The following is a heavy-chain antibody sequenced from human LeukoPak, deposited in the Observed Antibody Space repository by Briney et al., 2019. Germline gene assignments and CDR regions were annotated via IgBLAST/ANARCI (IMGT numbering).Heavy chain of an antibody. CDR3: AKVDRYPLSGDYSGDYFDY. CDR1: GFTFSSSA. D-gene: IGHD4-17*01. Sequence: GGSLRLSCAASGFTFSSSAMSWVRQAPGKGLEWVSAISGSGGSTYYADSVKGRFTISRDNSKNTLYLQMNSLRAEDTAVYYCAKVDRYPLSGDYSGDYFDYWGQGTLVTVSS. J-gene: IGHJ4*02. V-gene: IGHV3-23*01. CDR2: ISGSGGST.